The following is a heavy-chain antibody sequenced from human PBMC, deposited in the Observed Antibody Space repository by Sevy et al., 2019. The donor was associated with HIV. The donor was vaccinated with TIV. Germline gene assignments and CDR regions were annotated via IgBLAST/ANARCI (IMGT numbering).Heavy chain of an antibody. V-gene: IGHV3-30*02. CDR2: IRYDGSTK. D-gene: IGHD4-17*01. J-gene: IGHJ6*02. CDR3: VKGPHPAVTTSYGMDV. CDR1: GFTFKNFG. Sequence: GGSLRLSCAASGFTFKNFGMHWVRQAPGKGLEWVTFIRYDGSTKYYADSVRGRLTISRDNSKRTLYLQMNSLRPADTAVYYCVKGPHPAVTTSYGMDVWGQGTTVTVSS.